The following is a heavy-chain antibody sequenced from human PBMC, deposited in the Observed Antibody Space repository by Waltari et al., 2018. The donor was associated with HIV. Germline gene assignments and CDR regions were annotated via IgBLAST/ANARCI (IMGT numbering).Heavy chain of an antibody. CDR2: ISSYNGHT. D-gene: IGHD6-13*01. V-gene: IGHV1-18*04. CDR3: ARVRSSSWSPWYIDY. Sequence: QVQLVQSGDEVTKPGASVKFSCKAPGYTFTSYGIRWGRQAPGQGLEWMGWISSYNGHTNYAQKHQGRVTMTTDTATNTAYMELRSLRSDDTAVYYCARVRSSSWSPWYIDYWGQGTPVTVSS. J-gene: IGHJ4*02. CDR1: GYTFTSYG.